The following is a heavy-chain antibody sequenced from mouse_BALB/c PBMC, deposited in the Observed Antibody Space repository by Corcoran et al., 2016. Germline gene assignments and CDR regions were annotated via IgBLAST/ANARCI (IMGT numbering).Heavy chain of an antibody. Sequence: QVTLKESGPGILQPSQTLSLTCSFSGFSLSTSGMGVSWIRQPSGKGLEWLAHIYWDDDKRYNPSLKSRLTISKDTSRNQVFLKITSVDTADTATYYCARRGGGSSYAYWYFDVWGAGTTVTVSS. V-gene: IGHV8-12*01. CDR3: ARRGGGSSYAYWYFDV. J-gene: IGHJ1*01. CDR1: GFSLSTSGMG. CDR2: IYWDDDK. D-gene: IGHD1-1*01.